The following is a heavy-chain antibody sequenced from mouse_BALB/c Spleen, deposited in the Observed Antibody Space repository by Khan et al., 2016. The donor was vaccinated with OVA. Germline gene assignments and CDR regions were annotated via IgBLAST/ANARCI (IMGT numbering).Heavy chain of an antibody. CDR3: AKPYYAHYYAIDY. V-gene: IGHV2-6-5*01. Sequence: QVQLKESGPGLVAPSQSLSITCTVSGFSLSDYGVSWIRQPPGKGLEWLGVIWGGGITYYNSALKSRLNISKDNSKSQVFLKMNSLQTDDTAMYYGAKPYYAHYYAIDYWGQGTSFTVSS. CDR1: GFSLSDYG. D-gene: IGHD2-10*01. CDR2: IWGGGIT. J-gene: IGHJ4*01.